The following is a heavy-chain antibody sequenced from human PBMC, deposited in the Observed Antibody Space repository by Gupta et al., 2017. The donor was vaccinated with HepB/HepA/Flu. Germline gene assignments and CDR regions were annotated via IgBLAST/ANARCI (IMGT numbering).Heavy chain of an antibody. V-gene: IGHV1-8*03. CDR3: ARVLCTSASCYNDVRGYSDYGFAF. J-gene: IGHJ4*02. Sequence: QVQLVQSGAEVKRPGASVKVSCKASEYTFTSYDINWVRQAGGQGLEGMGRMNPNTGNTGYAQKFQGSVSITRDTSISTAYMELGGLTSEDTAVYYCARVLCTSASCYNDVRGYSDYGFAFWGQGTLVTVSS. CDR2: MNPNTGNT. D-gene: IGHD5-12*01. CDR1: EYTFTSYD.